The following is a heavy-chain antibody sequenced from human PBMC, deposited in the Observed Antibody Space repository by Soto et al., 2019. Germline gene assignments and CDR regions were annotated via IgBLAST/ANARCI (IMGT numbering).Heavy chain of an antibody. CDR2: INPNTGDT. CDR1: GYPFTAYY. CDR3: ARDRPSDY. V-gene: IGHV1-2*02. Sequence: ASVKVSCKASGYPFTAYYMHWVRQAPGQGLEWMGWINPNTGDTKIVQKFQGRVTMTRDSSIRAAYLDVSSLESDDTAVYYCARDRPSDYWGQGTRVTVS. J-gene: IGHJ4*02.